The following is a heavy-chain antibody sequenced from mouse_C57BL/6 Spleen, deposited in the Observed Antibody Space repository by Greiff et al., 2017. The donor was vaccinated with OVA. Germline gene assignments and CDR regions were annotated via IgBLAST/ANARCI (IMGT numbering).Heavy chain of an antibody. V-gene: IGHV3-6*01. CDR2: ISYDGSN. CDR3: ARGVTGFDY. D-gene: IGHD4-1*01. J-gene: IGHJ2*01. Sequence: EVQLVESGPGLVKPSQSLSLTCSVTGYSITSGYYWNWIRQFPGNKLEWMGYISYDGSNNYNPSLKNRISITRDTSKNQFFLKLNSVTTEDTATYYCARGVTGFDYWGQGTTLTVSS. CDR1: GYSITSGYY.